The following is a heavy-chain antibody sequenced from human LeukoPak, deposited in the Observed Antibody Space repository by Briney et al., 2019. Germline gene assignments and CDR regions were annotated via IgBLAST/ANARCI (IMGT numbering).Heavy chain of an antibody. CDR1: GFTFSNYA. CDR3: AKRLSFGVAIGDFDY. V-gene: IGHV3-23*01. D-gene: IGHD2-21*01. CDR2: ISGSGDSK. J-gene: IGHJ4*02. Sequence: WWSLRLSCAASGFTFSNYAMSWVRQAPGKGLEWISAISGSGDSKYYAYSVKRRFTISRDSSMETVSLQMNSLSAEDKATYFCAKRLSFGVAIGDFDYWGQGTLVTVSS.